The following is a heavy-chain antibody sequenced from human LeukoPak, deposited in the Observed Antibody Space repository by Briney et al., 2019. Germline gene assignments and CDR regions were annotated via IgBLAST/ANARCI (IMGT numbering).Heavy chain of an antibody. J-gene: IGHJ5*02. V-gene: IGHV3-21*01. Sequence: PGGSLRLSCAASGFTFSSYSMNWVRQAPGKGLEWVSFISSSSSCIYYADSVKGRFTISRDNAKNSLYLQMNSLRAEDTAVHYCARVDFWSFDPWGQGTLVTVSS. CDR3: ARVDFWSFDP. CDR1: GFTFSSYS. CDR2: ISSSSSCI. D-gene: IGHD3-3*01.